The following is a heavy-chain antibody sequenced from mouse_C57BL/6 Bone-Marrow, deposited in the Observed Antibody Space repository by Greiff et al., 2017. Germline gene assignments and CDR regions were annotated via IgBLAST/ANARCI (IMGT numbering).Heavy chain of an antibody. CDR1: GYTFTSYG. CDR2: IYPRSGNT. V-gene: IGHV1-81*01. J-gene: IGHJ2*01. D-gene: IGHD1-1*01. CDR3: ARRGYFIKDGSSYDYFDY. Sequence: QVQLKQSGAELARPGASVKLSCKASGYTFTSYGISWVKQRTGQGLEWIGEIYPRSGNTYYNEKFKGKATLTADKSSSTAYMELRSLTSEDSAVYFCARRGYFIKDGSSYDYFDYWGQGTTLTVSS.